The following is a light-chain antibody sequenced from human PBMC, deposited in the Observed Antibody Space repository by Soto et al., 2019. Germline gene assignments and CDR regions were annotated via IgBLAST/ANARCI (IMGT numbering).Light chain of an antibody. CDR1: QSINNN. CDR3: HQYDDWPPGYT. Sequence: EIVMTQSPATLSVSPGDRATLSCRASQSINNNLAWYQQKPGQAPRLLIHGASTRATGIPARFSGSGSGAEFTLTISSLQSEDFPVYYCHQYDDWPPGYTFGQGTKLEI. J-gene: IGKJ2*01. V-gene: IGKV3-15*01. CDR2: GAS.